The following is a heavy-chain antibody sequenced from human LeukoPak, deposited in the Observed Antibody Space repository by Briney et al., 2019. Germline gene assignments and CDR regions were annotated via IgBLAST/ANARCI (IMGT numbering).Heavy chain of an antibody. CDR3: ARAMGELLWFGEVYDYYYYMDV. J-gene: IGHJ6*03. CDR1: GFTFSSYW. D-gene: IGHD3-10*01. V-gene: IGHV3-7*01. CDR2: IKQDGSEK. Sequence: GGSLRLSCAASGFTFSSYWMSWVRQAPGKGLEWVANIKQDGSEKYYVDSVKGRFTISRDNAKNSLYLQMNSLRAEDTAVYYCARAMGELLWFGEVYDYYYYMDVWGKGTTVTVSS.